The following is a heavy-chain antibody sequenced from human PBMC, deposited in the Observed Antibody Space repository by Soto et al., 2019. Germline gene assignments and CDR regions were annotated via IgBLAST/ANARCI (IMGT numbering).Heavy chain of an antibody. CDR1: GGSISSGGYY. Sequence: SETLSLTCTVSGGSISSGGYYWSWIRQHPGKGLEWIGYIYYSGSPYYNPSLKSRVTISVDTSKNQFSLKLSSVTAADTAVYYCARAGGIAAAKPYYFDYWGQGTLVTVSS. CDR3: ARAGGIAAAKPYYFDY. D-gene: IGHD6-13*01. CDR2: IYYSGSP. V-gene: IGHV4-31*03. J-gene: IGHJ4*02.